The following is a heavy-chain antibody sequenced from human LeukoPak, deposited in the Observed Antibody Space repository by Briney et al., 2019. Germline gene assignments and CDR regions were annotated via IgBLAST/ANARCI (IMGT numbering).Heavy chain of an antibody. CDR3: ARIWNSGNYYFDY. V-gene: IGHV4-59*01. CDR2: IYYSGST. J-gene: IGHJ4*02. D-gene: IGHD1-26*01. Sequence: SETLSLTCTVPGGSISNYYWSWIRQPPGKGLEWIGYIYYSGSTNYNPSLKSRVIISVDTSKNQFSLKLSSVTAADTAVYYCARIWNSGNYYFDYWGQGTLATVSS. CDR1: GGSISNYY.